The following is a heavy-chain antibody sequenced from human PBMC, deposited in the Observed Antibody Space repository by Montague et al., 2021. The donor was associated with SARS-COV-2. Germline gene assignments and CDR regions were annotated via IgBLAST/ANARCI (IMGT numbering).Heavy chain of an antibody. V-gene: IGHV3-23*03. CDR2: IYRGGSIT. J-gene: IGHJ3*02. CDR3: ATRYYSGWRDALNI. Sequence: SLRLSCAASGLTFNNYAFSWVRQAPGKGLEWVSIIYRGGSITYYADALKGRYTISRDDFKNTVYLQMNSLRADDTAVYYCATRYYSGWRDALNIWGQGTMVTVSS. D-gene: IGHD6-19*01. CDR1: GLTFNNYA.